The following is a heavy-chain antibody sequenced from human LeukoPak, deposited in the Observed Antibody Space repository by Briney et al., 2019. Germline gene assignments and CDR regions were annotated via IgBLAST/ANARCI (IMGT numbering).Heavy chain of an antibody. Sequence: GGSLRLSCLASGFTFSSFWMHWVRQTPGKGLVWVSRIKTDGSSTDYADSVRGRFTISRDNARNTLYLQMDSLRVEDTAVYYCVRETRIGSSGTQGWFDPWGQGTLVTVSS. V-gene: IGHV3-74*01. CDR1: GFTFSSFW. D-gene: IGHD1-1*01. CDR3: VRETRIGSSGTQGWFDP. CDR2: IKTDGSST. J-gene: IGHJ5*02.